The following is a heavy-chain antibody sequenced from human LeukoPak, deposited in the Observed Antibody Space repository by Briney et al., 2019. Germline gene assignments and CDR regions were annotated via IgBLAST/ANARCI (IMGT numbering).Heavy chain of an antibody. Sequence: GSLRLSCAASGFTFSSYAMSWVRQAPGKGLEWVSAISGSGGSTYYADSVKGRFTISRDNSKNTLYLQMNSLRAEDTAVYYCAKAKSNYYGSGVPYDAFDIWGQGTMVTVSS. CDR2: ISGSGGST. V-gene: IGHV3-23*01. CDR3: AKAKSNYYGSGVPYDAFDI. D-gene: IGHD3-10*01. CDR1: GFTFSSYA. J-gene: IGHJ3*02.